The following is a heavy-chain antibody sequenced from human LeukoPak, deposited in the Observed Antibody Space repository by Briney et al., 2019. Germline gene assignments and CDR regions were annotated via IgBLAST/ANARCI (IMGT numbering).Heavy chain of an antibody. J-gene: IGHJ4*02. Sequence: GGSLRLSCAASGFTFTSYAMSWVRQAPGKGLEWVSAISDSAYSTFYADSVKGRFTISRDDSQNTLYLQMNSLRAEDTAVYYCAKDYPALGYCTSTSCSFFDYWGQGTLVTVSS. CDR3: AKDYPALGYCTSTSCSFFDY. CDR2: ISDSAYST. D-gene: IGHD2-2*01. V-gene: IGHV3-23*01. CDR1: GFTFTSYA.